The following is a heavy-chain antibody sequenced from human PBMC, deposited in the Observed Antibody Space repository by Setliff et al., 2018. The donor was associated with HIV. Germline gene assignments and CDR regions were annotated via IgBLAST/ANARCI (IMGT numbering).Heavy chain of an antibody. Sequence: KASETLSLTCTVSGGSMTSSNYYWGWIRQSPGRGLEWIGSISSSGSTTYHPSLRSRVTVSAATSKNQFSLKLTSVTAADTAVYFCARDPHYFDTSGHYSWFNFDYWGQGTLVTVSS. CDR2: ISSSGST. J-gene: IGHJ4*02. V-gene: IGHV4-39*07. CDR1: GGSMTSSNYY. D-gene: IGHD3-22*01. CDR3: ARDPHYFDTSGHYSWFNFDY.